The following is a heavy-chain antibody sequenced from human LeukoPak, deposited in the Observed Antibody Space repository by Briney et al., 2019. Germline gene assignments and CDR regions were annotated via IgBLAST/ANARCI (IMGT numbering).Heavy chain of an antibody. Sequence: ASVKVSCKASGYTFTGYYMHWVRQAPGQGLEWMGRINPNRGGTNYAQKFQGRVTMTRDTSISTAYMELSRLRSDDTAVYYCARGPYSSGWYNFDYWGQGTLVTVSS. CDR3: ARGPYSSGWYNFDY. J-gene: IGHJ4*02. CDR2: INPNRGGT. D-gene: IGHD6-19*01. V-gene: IGHV1-2*06. CDR1: GYTFTGYY.